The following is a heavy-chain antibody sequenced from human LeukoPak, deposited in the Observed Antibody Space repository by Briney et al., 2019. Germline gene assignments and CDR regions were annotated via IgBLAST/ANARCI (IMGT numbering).Heavy chain of an antibody. CDR3: ARVGYTSSWGERFYFDY. Sequence: QTGGSLRLSCATSGFTFSNNYMSWVRQAPGKGLECVSVIDSAGSTYYAASVKGRFTISRDISKNALFLLMNSLTAEDTAVYYCARVGYTSSWGERFYFDYWGLGTVVTVSS. CDR2: IDSAGST. D-gene: IGHD6-13*01. CDR1: GFTFSNNY. J-gene: IGHJ4*02. V-gene: IGHV3-66*01.